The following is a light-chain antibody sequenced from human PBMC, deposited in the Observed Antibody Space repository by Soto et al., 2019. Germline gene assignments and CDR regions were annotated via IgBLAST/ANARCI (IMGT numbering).Light chain of an antibody. CDR1: HSLLHITGETF. CDR3: MQSTQLPPT. J-gene: IGKJ5*01. Sequence: DFVVTQRPLSLSVTPGQPASISCNSSHSLLHITGETFLFWYLQKPGQSPQLLIYEVSTRVSGVPDRFSGSGSGTDFTLEISRVETDDVGIYYCMQSTQLPPTFGQGTRLEIK. CDR2: EVS. V-gene: IGKV2D-29*02.